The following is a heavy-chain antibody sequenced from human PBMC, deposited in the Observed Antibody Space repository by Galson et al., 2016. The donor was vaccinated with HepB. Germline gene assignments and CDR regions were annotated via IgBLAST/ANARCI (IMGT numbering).Heavy chain of an antibody. Sequence: QSGAEVKKPGESLKISCKASGYRFTSYWIGWVRQMPGKGLEWMGIIYPADSDTRCSPSFQGQVTISADKSISTVYLQWSSLKASDTAIYYCARESGYNFWSGYFDYWGQGNLVTVST. CDR1: GYRFTSYW. CDR2: IYPADSDT. J-gene: IGHJ4*02. D-gene: IGHD3-3*01. V-gene: IGHV5-51*01. CDR3: ARESGYNFWSGYFDY.